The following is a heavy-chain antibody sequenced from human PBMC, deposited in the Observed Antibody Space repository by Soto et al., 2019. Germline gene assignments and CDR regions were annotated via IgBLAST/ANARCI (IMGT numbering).Heavy chain of an antibody. CDR2: ISYEGSNR. CDR1: GFTFSRYA. Sequence: QVQLVESGGGVVRPGRSLRLSCSASGFTFSRYAMHWVRQAPGKGLEWLAVISYEGSNRYSADSVKGRFTVSRDNSKRTLYLQMDSLRPEATAVYYCARDYRVRYDFGYVAYWGQGTVVTVSS. CDR3: ARDYRVRYDFGYVAY. J-gene: IGHJ4*02. D-gene: IGHD5-18*01. V-gene: IGHV3-30-3*01.